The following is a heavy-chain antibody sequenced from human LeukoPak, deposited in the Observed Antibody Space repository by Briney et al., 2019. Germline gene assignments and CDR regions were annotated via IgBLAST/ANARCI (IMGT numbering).Heavy chain of an antibody. CDR1: GGSIXSGGYY. J-gene: IGHJ4*02. CDR2: INHSGST. D-gene: IGHD6-13*01. V-gene: IGHV4-34*01. Sequence: TLSLTCTXXGGSIXSGGYYWSWIRQPPGKGLEWIGEINHSGSTNYNPSLKSRVTISVDTSKNQFSLKLSSVTAADTAIYYCARKSIVTAGRKPYDYWDQGTLVTVSS. CDR3: ARKSIVTAGRKPYDY.